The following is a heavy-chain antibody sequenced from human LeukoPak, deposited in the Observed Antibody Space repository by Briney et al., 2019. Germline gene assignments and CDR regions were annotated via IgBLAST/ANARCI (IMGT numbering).Heavy chain of an antibody. CDR1: GGSISSVDYY. CDR2: IYYSGNT. Sequence: PSETLSLTCTVSGGSISSVDYYWSWIRQPPGNGLEWIGYIYYSGNTYYNPSPKSRITISVDTSKNQFSLELRSVTAADTAVYYCARDMRPYNWFDPWGQGTPVTVSS. D-gene: IGHD2-2*01. J-gene: IGHJ5*02. CDR3: ARDMRPYNWFDP. V-gene: IGHV4-30-4*01.